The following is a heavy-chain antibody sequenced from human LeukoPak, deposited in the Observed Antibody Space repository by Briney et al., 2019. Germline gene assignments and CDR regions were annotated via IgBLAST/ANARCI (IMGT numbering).Heavy chain of an antibody. CDR2: ISGSGGST. CDR1: GFTFSSYA. D-gene: IGHD3-10*01. Sequence: PGGSLRLSCAASGFTFSSYAMSWVRQAPGKGLEWVSAISGSGGSTYYADSVKGRFTISRDNSKNTLYLQMNSLRAEDTAVYFCVRDYYGSGTYQGNYYYGMDVWGHGTTVTVSS. J-gene: IGHJ6*02. V-gene: IGHV3-23*01. CDR3: VRDYYGSGTYQGNYYYGMDV.